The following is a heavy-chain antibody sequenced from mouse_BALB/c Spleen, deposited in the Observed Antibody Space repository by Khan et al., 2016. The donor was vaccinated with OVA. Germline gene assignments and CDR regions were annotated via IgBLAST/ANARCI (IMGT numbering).Heavy chain of an antibody. J-gene: IGHJ3*01. CDR1: GFAFSSYD. D-gene: IGHD2-10*01. V-gene: IGHV5-9*02. CDR3: ARPSYYGNPWFTY. Sequence: EVELVESGEGLVKPGGSLKLSCAPSGFAFSSYDMSWVRQTPEKRLEWVATISGTGIYTYYPDSVKGRFTISRDNARNTLYLQMSSLRSEDTALYYCARPSYYGNPWFTYWGQGTLVTVSA. CDR2: ISGTGIYT.